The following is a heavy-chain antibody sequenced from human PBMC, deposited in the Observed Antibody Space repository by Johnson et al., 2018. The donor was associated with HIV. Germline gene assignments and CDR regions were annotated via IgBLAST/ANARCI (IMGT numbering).Heavy chain of an antibody. V-gene: IGHV3-13*01. J-gene: IGHJ3*02. CDR3: ARPAGKMILVVDDSFHI. D-gene: IGHD2-21*01. CDR2: IGTAGDT. Sequence: VQLVESGGGLVQPGGSLRLSCAASGFTFSSYDMHWVRQATGKGLEWVSAIGTAGDTYYPGSVKGRFTISRENAKNSLYLQMNSLRAEDTAVYYCARPAGKMILVVDDSFHIWGQGTMVTVSS. CDR1: GFTFSSYD.